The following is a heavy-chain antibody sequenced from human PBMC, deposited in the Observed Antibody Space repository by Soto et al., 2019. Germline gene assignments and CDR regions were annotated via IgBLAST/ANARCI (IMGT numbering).Heavy chain of an antibody. CDR2: ISWNSGTI. V-gene: IGHV3-9*01. CDR3: AKSTGGTANGMDV. Sequence: PGGSLRLSCGASGFTFDEYGIHWVQQAPGKGLEWVSGISWNSGTIGYADSVKGRFTISRDNAKNSLYLQMSSLRAEDTALYYCAKSTGGTANGMDVWGQGTTVTVSS. J-gene: IGHJ6*02. CDR1: GFTFDEYG. D-gene: IGHD2-8*02.